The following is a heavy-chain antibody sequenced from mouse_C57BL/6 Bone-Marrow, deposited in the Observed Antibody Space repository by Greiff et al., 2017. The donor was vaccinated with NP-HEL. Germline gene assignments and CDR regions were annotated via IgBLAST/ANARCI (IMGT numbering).Heavy chain of an antibody. CDR2: IDPSDSYT. J-gene: IGHJ2*01. D-gene: IGHD2-3*01. Sequence: QVQLQQPGAELVKPGASVKLSCKASGYTFTSYWMQWVKQRPGQGLEWIGEIDPSDSYTNYNQKFKGKATLTVDTSSSTAYMQLSSLTSEDSAVYYCARNGYYYYWGQGTTLTVSS. CDR3: ARNGYYYY. V-gene: IGHV1-50*01. CDR1: GYTFTSYW.